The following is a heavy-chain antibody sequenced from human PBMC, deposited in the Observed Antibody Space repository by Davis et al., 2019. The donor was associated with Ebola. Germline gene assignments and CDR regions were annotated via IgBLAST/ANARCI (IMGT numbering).Heavy chain of an antibody. J-gene: IGHJ4*02. CDR2: ISGSGSSI. CDR3: ARDWFGETD. D-gene: IGHD3-10*01. Sequence: GGSLRLSCAAFRFTFRNYWMNWVRQAPGKGLEWVSRISGSGSSISYADSVKGRFTISRENAKNSLYLQMNSLRDEDTAVYYCARDWFGETDWGQGTLVTVSS. V-gene: IGHV3-48*02. CDR1: RFTFRNYW.